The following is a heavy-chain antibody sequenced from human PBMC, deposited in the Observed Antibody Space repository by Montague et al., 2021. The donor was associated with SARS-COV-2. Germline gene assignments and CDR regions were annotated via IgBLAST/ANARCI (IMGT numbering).Heavy chain of an antibody. CDR1: GFSLSTSGMC. V-gene: IGHV2-70*01. D-gene: IGHD1-26*01. CDR3: ARIPTGWSYYEYYYYGKDV. J-gene: IGHJ6*02. Sequence: PALVKPTQTLTLTCTFSGFSLSTSGMCVSWIRQPPGKALEWLALIDWDDDKYYSTSLKTRLTISKDTSKNQVVLTMTNMDPVDTATYYYARIPTGWSYYEYYYYGKDVWDQGTTVTVSS. CDR2: IDWDDDK.